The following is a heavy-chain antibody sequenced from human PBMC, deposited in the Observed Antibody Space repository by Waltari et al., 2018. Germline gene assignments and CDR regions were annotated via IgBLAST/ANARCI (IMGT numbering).Heavy chain of an antibody. CDR3: ARARRVSGSSFDY. CDR1: GFTFSSYS. CDR2: ISSSSSYI. J-gene: IGHJ4*02. V-gene: IGHV3-21*01. Sequence: EVQLVESGGGLVKPGGSLRLSCAASGFTFSSYSMNWVRQAPGQGLEWVSSISSSSSYIYYADSVKGRFTISRDNAKNSLYLQMNSLRAEDTAVYYCARARRVSGSSFDYWGQGTLVTVSS. D-gene: IGHD5-12*01.